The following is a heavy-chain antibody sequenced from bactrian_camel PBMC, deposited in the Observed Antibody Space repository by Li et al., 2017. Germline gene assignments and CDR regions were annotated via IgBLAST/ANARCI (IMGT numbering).Heavy chain of an antibody. D-gene: IGHD3*01. J-gene: IGHJ4*01. CDR2: IRRGGSE. V-gene: IGHV3S53*01. Sequence: VQLVESGGGSVQAGGSLRLSRAASASISRNSCMAWFRRAPGNEREGVAAIRRGGSEYYTHSVQGRFTISQDKAKNTVYLQMDSLKSEDTALYYCAADGDPSTAKVSDGIWVDYEYEYWGQGTQVTVS. CDR1: ASISRNSC. CDR3: AADGDPSTAKVSDGIWVDYEYEY.